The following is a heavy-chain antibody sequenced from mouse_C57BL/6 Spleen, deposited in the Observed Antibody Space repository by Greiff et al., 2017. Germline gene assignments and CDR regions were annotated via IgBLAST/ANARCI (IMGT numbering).Heavy chain of an antibody. D-gene: IGHD1-1*01. CDR3: ARPYGSSRYFDV. Sequence: EVKVVESGAELVKPGASVKLSCTASGFNIKDYYMHWVKQRTEQGLEWIGRIDPEDGETKYAPKFQGKATITADTSSNTAYLQLSSLTSEDTAVYYCARPYGSSRYFDVWGTGTTVTVSS. CDR1: GFNIKDYY. J-gene: IGHJ1*03. V-gene: IGHV14-2*01. CDR2: IDPEDGET.